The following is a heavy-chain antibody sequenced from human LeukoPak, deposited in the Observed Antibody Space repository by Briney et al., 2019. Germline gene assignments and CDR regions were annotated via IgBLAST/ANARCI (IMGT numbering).Heavy chain of an antibody. CDR2: ISSSSSYI. Sequence: SGGSLRLSCAASGFTLSSYTMNWVRQAPGKGLEWVSSISSSSSYIHYADSVKGRFTISRDNAKKSLDLQMNSLRAEDTAVYYCARGAWSENPFDYWGQGTLVTVSS. CDR3: ARGAWSENPFDY. CDR1: GFTLSSYT. D-gene: IGHD1-14*01. V-gene: IGHV3-21*01. J-gene: IGHJ4*02.